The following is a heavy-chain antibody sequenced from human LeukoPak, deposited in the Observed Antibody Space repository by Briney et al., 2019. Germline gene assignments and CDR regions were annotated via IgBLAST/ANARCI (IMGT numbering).Heavy chain of an antibody. V-gene: IGHV3-48*02. CDR2: ISGSSRNI. Sequence: GGSLRLSCVVSGFTFSDYYMNWVRQAPGKGLEWVSYISGSSRNIYYPDSVKGRFTISRDNAKNSLYLQMNSLRDEDTAVYYCARDGAAHCGGDCYSGAFDIWGQGTMVTVSS. D-gene: IGHD2-21*02. CDR3: ARDGAAHCGGDCYSGAFDI. J-gene: IGHJ3*02. CDR1: GFTFSDYY.